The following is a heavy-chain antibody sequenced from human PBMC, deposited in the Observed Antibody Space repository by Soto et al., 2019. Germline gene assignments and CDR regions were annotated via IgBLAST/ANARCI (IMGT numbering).Heavy chain of an antibody. J-gene: IGHJ4*02. V-gene: IGHV6-1*01. CDR2: TYYRSKWYH. Sequence: PSQTLSLTCVIFGDSVSSNSAAWNWIRQSPSRGLEWLGRTYYRSKWYHDYAVSVKSRITINPDTSKNQFSLQLNSVTPEDTAVYYCARAPFGSGWYVYYFDYWGQGMLVTVSS. D-gene: IGHD6-19*01. CDR1: GDSVSSNSAA. CDR3: ARAPFGSGWYVYYFDY.